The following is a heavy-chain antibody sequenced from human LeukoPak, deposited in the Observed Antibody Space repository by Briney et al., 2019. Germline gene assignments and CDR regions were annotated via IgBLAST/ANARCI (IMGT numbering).Heavy chain of an antibody. V-gene: IGHV3-23*01. J-gene: IGHJ4*02. CDR2: ISGSGGST. D-gene: IGHD5-18*01. CDR1: GLTFSSYA. CDR3: AKGAGTLDTAMVWG. Sequence: GRSLRLSCAASGLTFSSYAMSWVRQAPGKGLEWVSAISGSGGSTYYADSVKGRFTISRDNSKNTLYLQMNSLRAEDTAVYYCAKGAGTLDTAMVWGWGQGTLVTVSS.